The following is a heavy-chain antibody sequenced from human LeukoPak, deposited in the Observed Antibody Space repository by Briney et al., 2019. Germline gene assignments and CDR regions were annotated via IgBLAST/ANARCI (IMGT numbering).Heavy chain of an antibody. CDR2: IYYSGST. D-gene: IGHD4-11*01. J-gene: IGHJ4*02. V-gene: IGHV4-59*01. Sequence: PSETLSLTCTVSGGSISSYYWSWIRQPPGKGLEWIGYIYYSGSTNYNPSLKSRVTISVDTSKNQFSLKLSSVTAADTAVYYCARDRLYSNYAIDYFDYWGQGTLVTVSS. CDR3: ARDRLYSNYAIDYFDY. CDR1: GGSISSYY.